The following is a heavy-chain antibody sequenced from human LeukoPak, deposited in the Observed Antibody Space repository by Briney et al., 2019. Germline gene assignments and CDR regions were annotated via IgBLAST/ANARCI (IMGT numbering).Heavy chain of an antibody. CDR2: IHSDGIST. Sequence: GGSLRLSCAASGFSFSSTWMHWVRQAPGKGLVWVSHIHSDGISTTYADSVKGRFTISRDNAKNTLYLQMNSLRADDTAVYYCAKDVTYYYDNSGSWGAFHIWGQGTMVTVSS. V-gene: IGHV3-74*01. J-gene: IGHJ3*02. CDR1: GFSFSSTW. CDR3: AKDVTYYYDNSGSWGAFHI. D-gene: IGHD3-22*01.